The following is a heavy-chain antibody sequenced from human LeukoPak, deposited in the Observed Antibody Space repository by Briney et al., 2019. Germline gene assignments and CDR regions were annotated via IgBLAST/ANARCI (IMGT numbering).Heavy chain of an antibody. J-gene: IGHJ5*02. CDR1: GFTFSSYW. D-gene: IGHD3-10*01. CDR2: IKQDGSEK. Sequence: GGSLRLSCAASGFTFSSYWMSWVRQAPGKGLEWVANIKQDGSEKYYVDSVKGRFTISRDNAKNSLYLQMNSLRAEDTAVYYCARLQDPYYYGSGSYRIRREADNWFDPWGQGTLVTVSS. V-gene: IGHV3-7*01. CDR3: ARLQDPYYYGSGSYRIRREADNWFDP.